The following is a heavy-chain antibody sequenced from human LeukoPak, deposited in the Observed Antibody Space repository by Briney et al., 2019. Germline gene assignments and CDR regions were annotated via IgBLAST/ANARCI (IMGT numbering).Heavy chain of an antibody. CDR2: ISSSSSYI. Sequence: PGGSLRLSCAASGFTFSSYSMNWVRQAPGKGLEWVSSISSSSSYIYYADSVKGRFTISRDNAKNSLYLQMNSLRAEDTAVYYCARWTTRDDGEDFDYWGQGTLVTVSS. V-gene: IGHV3-21*01. CDR3: ARWTTRDDGEDFDY. CDR1: GFTFSSYS. J-gene: IGHJ4*02. D-gene: IGHD3-10*01.